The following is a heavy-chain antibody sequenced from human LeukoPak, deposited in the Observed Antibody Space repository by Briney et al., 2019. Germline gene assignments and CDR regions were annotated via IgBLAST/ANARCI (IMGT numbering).Heavy chain of an antibody. J-gene: IGHJ4*02. Sequence: GESLKISCKGSGYSFTSYWIGWVRQMPGKGLGWMGIIYPGDSDTRYSPSFQGQVTISADKSISTAYLQWSSLKASDTAMYYCARFGGYCSSTSCYKPHFDYWGQGTLVTVSS. V-gene: IGHV5-51*01. D-gene: IGHD2-2*02. CDR1: GYSFTSYW. CDR3: ARFGGYCSSTSCYKPHFDY. CDR2: IYPGDSDT.